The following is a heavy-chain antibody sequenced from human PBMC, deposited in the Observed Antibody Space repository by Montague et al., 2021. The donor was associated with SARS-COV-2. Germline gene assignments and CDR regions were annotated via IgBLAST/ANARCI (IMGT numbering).Heavy chain of an antibody. V-gene: IGHV4-39*07. CDR1: GGSISGSNYY. D-gene: IGHD3-9*01. CDR2: MYYSGST. Sequence: SETLSLTCTVSGGSISGSNYYWGWIRQPPGKGLEWIGSMYYSGSTYYNPSLKSRVTISVDTSKNQFSLKLSSVTAADTAVYYCARAHATYYNILTGYYEVFHLKSFFGPWGQGTLVTVSS. CDR3: ARAHATYYNILTGYYEVFHLKSFFGP. J-gene: IGHJ5*02.